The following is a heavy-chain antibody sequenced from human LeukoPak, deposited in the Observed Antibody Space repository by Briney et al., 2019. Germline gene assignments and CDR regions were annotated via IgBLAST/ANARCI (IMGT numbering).Heavy chain of an antibody. CDR1: GGSLSSSNW. D-gene: IGHD4-17*01. Sequence: PSETLSLTCAVSGGSLSSSNWWSWVRQPPGKGLEWIGEIYHSGSTNYNPSLKSRVTISVDKSKNQFSLKLSSVTAADTAVYYCARDRTFNYGDYIDAFDIWGQGTMVTVSS. CDR3: ARDRTFNYGDYIDAFDI. CDR2: IYHSGST. V-gene: IGHV4-4*02. J-gene: IGHJ3*02.